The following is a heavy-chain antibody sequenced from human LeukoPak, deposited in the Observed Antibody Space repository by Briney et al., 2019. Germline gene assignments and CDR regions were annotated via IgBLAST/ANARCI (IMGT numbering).Heavy chain of an antibody. J-gene: IGHJ1*01. CDR2: ISSSGSTI. D-gene: IGHD2-15*01. CDR1: GFTFSSYE. V-gene: IGHV3-48*03. Sequence: GGSLRLSCAASGFTFSSYEMNWVRQAPGKGLEWVSYISSSGSTIYYADSVKGRFTISRDNSKNTLSLQMNSLRAEDTALYYCAKNPPGGYFQDWGQGTLVTVSS. CDR3: AKNPPGGYFQD.